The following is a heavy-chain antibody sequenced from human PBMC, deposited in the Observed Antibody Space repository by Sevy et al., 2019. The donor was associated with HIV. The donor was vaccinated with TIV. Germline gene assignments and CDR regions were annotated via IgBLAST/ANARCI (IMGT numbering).Heavy chain of an antibody. J-gene: IGHJ4*02. D-gene: IGHD6-13*01. CDR1: GFTFSDHY. Sequence: GGSLRLSCVASGFTFSDHYMEWVRQAPGKGLEWVGRTRNKADGYTTEYAAFVRGSFTISRDDSNNSLYVQMNSLKTDDTAVYYCATHAGIAAAGRVFDYWGQGTLVTVSS. CDR3: ATHAGIAAAGRVFDY. CDR2: TRNKADGYTT. V-gene: IGHV3-72*01.